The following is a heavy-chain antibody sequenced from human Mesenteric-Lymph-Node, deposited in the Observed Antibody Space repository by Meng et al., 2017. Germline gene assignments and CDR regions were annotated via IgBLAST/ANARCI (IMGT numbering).Heavy chain of an antibody. V-gene: IGHV1-18*01. Sequence: ASVKVSCKASGYTFTSYGISWVRQAPGQGLEWMGWISAYNGNTNYAQKLQGRVTMTTDTSTSTAYMELRSLRSDDTAVYYCARDVGSLGQLVRGDAFDIWGQGTMVTVSS. CDR1: GYTFTSYG. CDR3: ARDVGSLGQLVRGDAFDI. J-gene: IGHJ3*02. CDR2: ISAYNGNT. D-gene: IGHD6-13*01.